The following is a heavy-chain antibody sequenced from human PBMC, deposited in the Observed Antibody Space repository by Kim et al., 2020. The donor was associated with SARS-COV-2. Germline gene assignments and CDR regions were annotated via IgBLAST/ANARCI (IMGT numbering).Heavy chain of an antibody. CDR3: ARSSVLRFFKYYGMDV. D-gene: IGHD3-3*01. V-gene: IGHV4-34*01. J-gene: IGHJ6*02. Sequence: PKSRVTISVDTSKNQFSLKLSSVTAADTAVYYCARSSVLRFFKYYGMDVWGQGTTVTVSS.